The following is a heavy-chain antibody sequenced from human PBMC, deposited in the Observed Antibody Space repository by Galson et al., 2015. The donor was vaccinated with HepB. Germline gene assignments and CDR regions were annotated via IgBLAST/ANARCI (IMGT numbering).Heavy chain of an antibody. D-gene: IGHD2/OR15-2a*01. V-gene: IGHV3-23*01. J-gene: IGHJ4*02. CDR2: VNGNGIFT. CDR3: AKDDPLLSFYAY. Sequence: SLRLSCAAPGFTFTSSGMSWVRQAPGKGLEWVATVNGNGIFTYHADSVKGRFTVSKDISKNTVYLQMNSLRGEDTALYYCAKDDPLLSFYAYWGQGALVTVSS. CDR1: GFTFTSSG.